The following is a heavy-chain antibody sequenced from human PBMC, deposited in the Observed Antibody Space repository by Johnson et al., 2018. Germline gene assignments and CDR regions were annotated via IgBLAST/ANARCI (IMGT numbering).Heavy chain of an antibody. V-gene: IGHV3-23*04. CDR3: EKDWGPYYGYAFDI. Sequence: VQLVQPGGGVVQPGRSLRLSCAASGFTFRRYAMSWVRQAPGKGLEWVSRISATGGSTYYADPVKGRFITPRDNSTNTLYLQMNRLRAEDTAVDYCEKDWGPYYGYAFDIWGQGNMVTVSS. CDR1: GFTFRRYA. CDR2: ISATGGST. D-gene: IGHD3-10*01. J-gene: IGHJ3*02.